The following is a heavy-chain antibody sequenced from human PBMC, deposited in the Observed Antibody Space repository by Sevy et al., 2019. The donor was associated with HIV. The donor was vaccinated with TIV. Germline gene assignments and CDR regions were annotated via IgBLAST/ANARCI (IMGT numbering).Heavy chain of an antibody. Sequence: GGSLRLSCAASGFTFSNAWMSWVRQAPGKGLEWVGRIKSKTDGGTTDYAAPVKGRFTISRDDSKNTLYLQMNSLKTEDTAVYYCTTVDGLGYYDFWSGYSDYWGQGTLVTVSS. CDR3: TTVDGLGYYDFWSGYSDY. CDR1: GFTFSNAW. V-gene: IGHV3-15*01. D-gene: IGHD3-3*01. J-gene: IGHJ4*02. CDR2: IKSKTDGGTT.